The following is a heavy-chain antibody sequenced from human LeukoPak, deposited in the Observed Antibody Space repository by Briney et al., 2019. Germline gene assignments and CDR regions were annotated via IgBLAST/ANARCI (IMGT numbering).Heavy chain of an antibody. Sequence: GASVTVSFKVSGYTLTELSMHWVRQAPGKGLEWMGGFDPEDDETIYAQKFQGRVTMTRNTSISTAYMELSSLRSEDTAVYYCARGLRRITMVRGVITYYFDYWGQGTLVTVSS. J-gene: IGHJ4*02. CDR3: ARGLRRITMVRGVITYYFDY. CDR1: GYTLTELS. D-gene: IGHD3-10*01. CDR2: FDPEDDET. V-gene: IGHV1-24*01.